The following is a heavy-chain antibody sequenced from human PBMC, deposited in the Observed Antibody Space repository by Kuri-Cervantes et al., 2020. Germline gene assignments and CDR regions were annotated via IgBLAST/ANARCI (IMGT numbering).Heavy chain of an antibody. J-gene: IGHJ6*02. Sequence: SVKVSCKASGYTFTGYFMHWVRQAPGQGLEWMGWINPNSGGTNYAQKFQGRVTMTRDTFIRTAYMELSRLRSDDTAVYYCARDEAGSGSGYNVWGQGTKVTVSS. CDR2: INPNSGGT. CDR1: GYTFTGYF. D-gene: IGHD3-10*01. CDR3: ARDEAGSGSGYNV. V-gene: IGHV1-2*02.